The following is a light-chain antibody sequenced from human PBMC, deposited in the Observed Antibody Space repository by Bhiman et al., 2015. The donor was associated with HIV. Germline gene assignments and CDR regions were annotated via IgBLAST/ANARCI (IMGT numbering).Light chain of an antibody. CDR2: YDG. Sequence: GPGKTATITCGGNNIESKSVHWYQQKPGQAPVVVIYYDGDRPSGIPERFSGSNSGNTATLTISRAEAEDEADYYCQVWDYTSDQSVVFGGGTQLTVL. V-gene: IGLV3-21*04. CDR1: NIESKS. J-gene: IGLJ2*01. CDR3: QVWDYTSDQSVV.